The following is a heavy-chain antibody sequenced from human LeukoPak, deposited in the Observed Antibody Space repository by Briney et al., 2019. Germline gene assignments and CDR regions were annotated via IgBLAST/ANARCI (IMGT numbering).Heavy chain of an antibody. V-gene: IGHV4-34*01. CDR3: ARGRYYDYVWGSYRQRYFDY. CDR2: INHSGSN. D-gene: IGHD3-16*02. J-gene: IGHJ4*02. Sequence: SETLSLNCAVYGGSFSGYYWSWIRQPPGQGLEWIGEINHSGSNNYNPSLKSGVTISVDTSKNQFSLKLSSVTAADTAVYYCARGRYYDYVWGSYRQRYFDYWGQGTLVTVSS. CDR1: GGSFSGYY.